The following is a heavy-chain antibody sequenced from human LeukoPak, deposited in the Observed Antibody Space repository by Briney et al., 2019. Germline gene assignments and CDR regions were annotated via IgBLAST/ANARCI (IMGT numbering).Heavy chain of an antibody. D-gene: IGHD3-10*01. CDR1: GFTFSSYS. V-gene: IGHV3-21*01. J-gene: IGHJ3*02. CDR3: ARVDGSGSYYNVLWAFDI. CDR2: ISSSSSYI. Sequence: GGSLRLSCAASGFTFSSYSMNWVRQAPGKGLEWVSSISSSSSYIYYADSVKGRFTISRDNAKNSLYLQMNSLRAEDTAVYYCARVDGSGSYYNVLWAFDIWGQGTMVTVSS.